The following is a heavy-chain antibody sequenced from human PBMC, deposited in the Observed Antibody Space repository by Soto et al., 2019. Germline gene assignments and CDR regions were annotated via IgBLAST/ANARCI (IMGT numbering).Heavy chain of an antibody. CDR2: ISAYNGNT. Sequence: QVPPVQSGAEVKKPGASVKVSCKASSYTFTSYGISWVRQAPGQGLEWMGWISAYNGNTNYAQKLQGRVTMTTDTSTSTAYMELRSLRSDDTAVYYCASGLCYLLGGCAFDIWGQGTMVTVSS. J-gene: IGHJ3*02. D-gene: IGHD3-10*01. CDR3: ASGLCYLLGGCAFDI. V-gene: IGHV1-18*01. CDR1: SYTFTSYG.